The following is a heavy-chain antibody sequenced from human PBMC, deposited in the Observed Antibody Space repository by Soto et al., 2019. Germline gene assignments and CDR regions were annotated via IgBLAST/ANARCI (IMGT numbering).Heavy chain of an antibody. J-gene: IGHJ3*02. V-gene: IGHV3-74*01. CDR1: GFTFSSYW. Sequence: GGSLRLSCAASGFTFSSYWMSWVRQAPGKGLVWVSRINSDGSSTSYADSVKGRFTISRDNAKNTLYLQMNSLRVEDTAVYYCARGQKDGYNNDAFDIWGQGTMVTVSS. CDR3: ARGQKDGYNNDAFDI. CDR2: INSDGSST. D-gene: IGHD5-12*01.